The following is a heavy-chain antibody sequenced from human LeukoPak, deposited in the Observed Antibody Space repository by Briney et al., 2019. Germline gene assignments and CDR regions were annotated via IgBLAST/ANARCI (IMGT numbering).Heavy chain of an antibody. CDR1: GGSISSYY. D-gene: IGHD6-13*01. J-gene: IGHJ5*02. CDR2: IYYSGST. Sequence: SETLSPTCTVSGGSISSYYWSWIRQPPGKGLEWIGYIYYSGSTNYNPSLKSRVTISVDTSKNQFSLKLSSVTAADTAVYYCARAQGIIAAAGTFRGLNWFDPWGQGTLVTVSS. CDR3: ARAQGIIAAAGTFRGLNWFDP. V-gene: IGHV4-59*01.